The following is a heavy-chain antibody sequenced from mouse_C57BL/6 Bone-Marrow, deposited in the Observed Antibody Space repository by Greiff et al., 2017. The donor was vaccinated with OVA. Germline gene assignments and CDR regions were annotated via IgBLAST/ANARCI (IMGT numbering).Heavy chain of an antibody. CDR2: FYPGSGSI. D-gene: IGHD3-2*02. J-gene: IGHJ3*01. Sequence: QVQLKESGAELVKPGASVKLSCKASGYTFTEYTIHWVKQRSGQGLEWIGWFYPGSGSITYNEKFKDKATLTADKSSSTVYMELSRLTSEDSAVYFCARHEKASRGFAYWGQGTLVTVSA. V-gene: IGHV1-62-2*01. CDR1: GYTFTEYT. CDR3: ARHEKASRGFAY.